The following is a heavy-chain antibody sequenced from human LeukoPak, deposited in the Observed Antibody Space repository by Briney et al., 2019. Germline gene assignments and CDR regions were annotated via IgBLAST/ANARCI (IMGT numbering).Heavy chain of an antibody. D-gene: IGHD3-16*01. CDR3: ARYGLAYTYDF. CDR1: DDSVSSSRYY. J-gene: IGHJ4*02. V-gene: IGHV4-61*01. Sequence: SETLSLTCTVSDDSVSSSRYYWTWIRQPPGKGLEWIGYIYYSGSTNYNPSLKSRVTMSVDTSKNQFSLKLSSVTAADTAVYYCARYGLAYTYDFWGQGTLITVSS. CDR2: IYYSGST.